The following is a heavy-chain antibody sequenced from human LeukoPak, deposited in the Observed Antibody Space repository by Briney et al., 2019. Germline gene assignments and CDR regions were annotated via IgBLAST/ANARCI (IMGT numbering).Heavy chain of an antibody. V-gene: IGHV5-51*01. J-gene: IGHJ4*02. D-gene: IGHD3-22*01. Sequence: GESLQISCKGSGYSFTSYWIGWVRQMPGKGLEWMGIIYPGDSDTRYSPSFQGQVTISADKSISTAYLQWSSLKASDTAMYYCASAVGNYYDSSGFDYWGQGTLVTVSS. CDR2: IYPGDSDT. CDR1: GYSFTSYW. CDR3: ASAVGNYYDSSGFDY.